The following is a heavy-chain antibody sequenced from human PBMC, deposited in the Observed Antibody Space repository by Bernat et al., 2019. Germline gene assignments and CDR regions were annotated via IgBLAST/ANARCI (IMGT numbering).Heavy chain of an antibody. J-gene: IGHJ2*01. V-gene: IGHV4-34*01. D-gene: IGHD4-11*01. CDR2: INRSGST. Sequence: QVQLQQWGAGLLKPSETLSLTCAVYGGSFSGYYWSWIRQPPGKGLEWIGEINRSGSTNYNPSLKSRVTISVDTSKNQFSLKLGSVTAADTAVYYCARGHDYYFDLWGRGTLVTVSS. CDR1: GGSFSGYY. CDR3: ARGHDYYFDL.